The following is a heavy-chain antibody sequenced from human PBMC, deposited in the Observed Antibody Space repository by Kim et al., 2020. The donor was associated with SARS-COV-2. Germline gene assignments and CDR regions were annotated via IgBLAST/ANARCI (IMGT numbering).Heavy chain of an antibody. J-gene: IGHJ4*02. D-gene: IGHD1-26*01. Sequence: AQKFQGRVTITADESTSTAYMGLSSLRSEDTAVYYCATLPGVGATTHFDYWGQGTLVTVSS. CDR3: ATLPGVGATTHFDY. V-gene: IGHV1-69*01.